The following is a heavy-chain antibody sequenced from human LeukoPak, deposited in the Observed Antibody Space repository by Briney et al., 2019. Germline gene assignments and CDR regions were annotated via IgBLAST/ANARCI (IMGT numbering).Heavy chain of an antibody. Sequence: GGSLRLSCAAPGFSFSDSYMNWIRQAPGKGLEWVSYISGSSSYTDYADSVKGRFTISRDNAKNSLYLQMNSLRAEDTAVYYCARDSSGPWFDPWGQGTLVTVSS. CDR3: ARDSSGPWFDP. CDR2: ISGSSSYT. J-gene: IGHJ5*02. V-gene: IGHV3-11*05. CDR1: GFSFSDSY. D-gene: IGHD6-6*01.